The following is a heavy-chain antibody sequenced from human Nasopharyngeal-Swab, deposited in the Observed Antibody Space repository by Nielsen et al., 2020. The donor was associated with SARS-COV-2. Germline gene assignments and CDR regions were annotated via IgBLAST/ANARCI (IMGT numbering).Heavy chain of an antibody. V-gene: IGHV3-23*01. Sequence: VRQAPGKGLEWVSAISGTGESTYYADSVTGRFAISRDNSNNTLYLQMHGLRAEDTAIYFCAKAWAAAGLSFYYYMDVWGKGTTVTVSS. D-gene: IGHD6-13*01. CDR3: AKAWAAAGLSFYYYMDV. CDR2: ISGTGEST. J-gene: IGHJ6*03.